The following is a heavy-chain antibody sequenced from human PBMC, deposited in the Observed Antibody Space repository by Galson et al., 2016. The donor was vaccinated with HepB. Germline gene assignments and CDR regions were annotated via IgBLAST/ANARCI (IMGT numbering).Heavy chain of an antibody. V-gene: IGHV3-11*01. CDR3: ARSVVATIYYYDSSGYAGLVH. Sequence: LRLSCAASGFTFSDYYMSRIRQAPGKGLEWVSYISSSGSTIYYADSVKGRFTISRDNAKNSLYLQMNSLRAEDTAVYYCARSVVATIYYYDSSGYAGLVHWGQGTLVTVSS. D-gene: IGHD3-22*01. J-gene: IGHJ5*02. CDR2: ISSSGSTI. CDR1: GFTFSDYY.